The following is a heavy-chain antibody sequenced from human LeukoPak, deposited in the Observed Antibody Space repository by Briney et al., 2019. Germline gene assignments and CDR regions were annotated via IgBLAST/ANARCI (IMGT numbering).Heavy chain of an antibody. Sequence: TGGSLRLSCAASGFTFSSYAMSWVRQAPGKGLEWVSAISGSGGSTYYADSVKGRFTISRDNSKNTLYLHMSSLRVEDTATYYCAKERGCSGGSARIPDYWGQGTLVTVSS. J-gene: IGHJ4*02. CDR1: GFTFSSYA. CDR2: ISGSGGST. CDR3: AKERGCSGGSARIPDY. V-gene: IGHV3-23*01. D-gene: IGHD2-15*01.